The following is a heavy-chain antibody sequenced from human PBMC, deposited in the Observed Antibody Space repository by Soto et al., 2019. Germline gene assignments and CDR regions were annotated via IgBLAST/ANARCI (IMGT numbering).Heavy chain of an antibody. CDR1: GCTIDNCG. J-gene: IGHJ4*02. CDR3: VQGRYPTMATPLDH. Sequence: EVQLVESGGGLVQPGRSLRLSCAASGCTIDNCGMHWVRQAPGKGMEWVAGISWDSSTIGYADDVKGRCIISRDDAENYMYLQMVSLRGEDTALYYCVQGRYPTMATPLDHWCQGNQGSVSS. V-gene: IGHV3-9*01. CDR2: ISWDSSTI. D-gene: IGHD2-15*01.